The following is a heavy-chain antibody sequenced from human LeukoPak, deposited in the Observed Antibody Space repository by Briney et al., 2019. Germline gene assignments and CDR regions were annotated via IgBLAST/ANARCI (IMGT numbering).Heavy chain of an antibody. D-gene: IGHD2-15*01. J-gene: IGHJ4*02. CDR2: IYYSGST. Sequence: SETLSLTCTVSGGSISSGDYYWSWIRQPPGKGLEWIGYIYYSGSTYYNPSLKSRVTISVDTSKNQFSLKLSSVTAADTAVYYCARCYVLVAATGPQYNFDYWGQGTLVTVSS. CDR3: ARCYVLVAATGPQYNFDY. V-gene: IGHV4-30-4*01. CDR1: GGSISSGDYY.